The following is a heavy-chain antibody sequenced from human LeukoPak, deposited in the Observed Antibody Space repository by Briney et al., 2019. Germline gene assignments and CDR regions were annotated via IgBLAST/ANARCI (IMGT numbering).Heavy chain of an antibody. CDR3: ARDYSG. CDR1: GFTFSRSA. CDR2: ISYDGTNK. J-gene: IGHJ4*02. D-gene: IGHD1-26*01. V-gene: IGHV3-30*04. Sequence: GGSLRLSCAASGFTFSRSAMHWVRQVPGKGLEWVAVISYDGTNKNYAASVKGRFTISRDNAKNSLYLQMNSLRAEDTAVYYCARDYSGWGQGTLVTVSS.